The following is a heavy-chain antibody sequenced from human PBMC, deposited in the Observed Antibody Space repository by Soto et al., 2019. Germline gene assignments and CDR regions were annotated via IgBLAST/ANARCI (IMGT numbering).Heavy chain of an antibody. CDR2: IYHSESA. CDR1: GGSISSGDYY. Sequence: QVQLQESGPGLVKPSQTLSLTCTVSGGSISSGDYYWSWIRQPPGKGLEWIGYIYHSESAFYNPSLKSRITLSIDTATNRFSLRLASVSGADTAVYFCARALYYYGMDVWGQGTMVTVSS. CDR3: ARALYYYGMDV. J-gene: IGHJ6*02. V-gene: IGHV4-30-4*01.